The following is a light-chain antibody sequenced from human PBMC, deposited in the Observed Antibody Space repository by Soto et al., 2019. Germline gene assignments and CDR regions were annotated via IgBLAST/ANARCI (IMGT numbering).Light chain of an antibody. CDR3: QHYGSSPPWT. J-gene: IGKJ1*01. Sequence: DIVSTQSPGTLSLSPGERATLSCRASQSVSSTYLAWYQQKPGQAPRLLIFAASNRTTGIPDRFSGSGSGTDFTLTISSLEPEDFALYYCQHYGSSPPWTFGQGTKVEVK. CDR1: QSVSSTY. V-gene: IGKV3-20*01. CDR2: AAS.